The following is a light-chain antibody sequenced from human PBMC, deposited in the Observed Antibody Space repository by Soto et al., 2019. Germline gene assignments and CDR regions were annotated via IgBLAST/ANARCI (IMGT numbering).Light chain of an antibody. J-gene: IGKJ2*01. Sequence: EIVMTQSPATLSVSPGERATLSCRASQSVSSNLAWYPQKPGQAPRPPIYGASTRATGIPSRFSGRGSGTEFTLTISSLQSEDFAVYSCQQYNNWPPYTFGQGTKLEIK. CDR2: GAS. CDR1: QSVSSN. CDR3: QQYNNWPPYT. V-gene: IGKV3-15*01.